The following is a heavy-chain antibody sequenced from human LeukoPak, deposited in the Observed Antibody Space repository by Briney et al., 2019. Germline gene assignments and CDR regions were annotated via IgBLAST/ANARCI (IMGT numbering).Heavy chain of an antibody. CDR2: IYYSGSA. J-gene: IGHJ4*02. CDR1: GGSISSSSYY. Sequence: RASETLSLTCTVSGGSISSSSYYWGWIRQPPGKGLEWIGSIYYSGSAYYNPSLKSRVSISVDTSKNQFSLKLSSVTAADTAVYYCARERGWNYYFDYWGQGTLVTVSS. CDR3: ARERGWNYYFDY. V-gene: IGHV4-39*07. D-gene: IGHD1-7*01.